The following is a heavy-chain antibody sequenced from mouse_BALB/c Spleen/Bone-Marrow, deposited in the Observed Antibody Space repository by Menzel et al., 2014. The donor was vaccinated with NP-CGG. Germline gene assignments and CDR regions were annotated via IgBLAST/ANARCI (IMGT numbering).Heavy chain of an antibody. CDR3: ARHQRYYAMDY. J-gene: IGHJ4*01. CDR1: GFTFSSYG. CDR2: ISSGGSNT. Sequence: DVKLVESGGDLVKPGGSLKLSCAASGFTFSSYGMSWGRRTPDKRLEWVATISSGGSNTYYPDSVKGRFTISRDNAKNTLYLQMSSLKSEDTAMYYCARHQRYYAMDYWGQGTSVTASS. V-gene: IGHV5-6*02.